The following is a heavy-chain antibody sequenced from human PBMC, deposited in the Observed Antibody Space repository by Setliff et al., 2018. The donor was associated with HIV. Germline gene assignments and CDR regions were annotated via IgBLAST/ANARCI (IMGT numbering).Heavy chain of an antibody. CDR2: IYYGGST. CDR3: ARDTSISGNHYYYYYMDV. V-gene: IGHV4-59*01. Sequence: SETLSLTCTVSGGSISSYYWRWIRQLPGKGLEWIGYIYYGGSTNYNPSLKSRVTISVDTSKNQFSLKLSSVTAAATAVYYCARDTSISGNHYYYYYMDVWGKGTTVTVSS. J-gene: IGHJ6*03. CDR1: GGSISSYY. D-gene: IGHD3-10*01.